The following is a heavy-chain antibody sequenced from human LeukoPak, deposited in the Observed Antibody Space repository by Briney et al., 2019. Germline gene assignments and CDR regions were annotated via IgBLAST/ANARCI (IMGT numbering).Heavy chain of an antibody. Sequence: SETLSLTCAVYGGSFSGYYWSWIRQPPGKGLEWIGEINHSGSTNYNPSLKSRVTISVDTSKNQFSLKLSSVTAADTAVYYCARARPLYSSGWYGVGGFDYWGQGTLVTVSS. CDR3: ARARPLYSSGWYGVGGFDY. J-gene: IGHJ4*02. D-gene: IGHD6-19*01. CDR2: INHSGST. V-gene: IGHV4-34*01. CDR1: GGSFSGYY.